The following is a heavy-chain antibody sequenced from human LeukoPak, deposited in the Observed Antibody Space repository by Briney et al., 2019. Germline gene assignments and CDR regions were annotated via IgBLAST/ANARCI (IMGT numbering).Heavy chain of an antibody. J-gene: IGHJ3*02. CDR1: GYTFTGYY. CDR2: INPNSGGT. CDR3: AKDLSMYYYVRNAFDI. V-gene: IGHV1-2*02. D-gene: IGHD3-10*02. Sequence: GASVKVSCKASGYTFTGYYMHWVRQAPGQGLEWMGWINPNSGGTNYAQKFQGRVTMTRDTSISTAYMELSRLRSDDTAVYYCAKDLSMYYYVRNAFDIWGQGTMVTVSS.